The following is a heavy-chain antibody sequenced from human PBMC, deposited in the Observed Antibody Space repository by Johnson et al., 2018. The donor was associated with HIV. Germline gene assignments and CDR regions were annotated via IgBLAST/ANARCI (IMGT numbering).Heavy chain of an antibody. V-gene: IGHV3-74*03. J-gene: IGHJ3*01. CDR3: AKGDCGGDTCAGYDPFDL. Sequence: VQLVESGGGLVQPGGSLRLSCAASGFAFRTYWMVWVRQVPGKRPVWVARIYNDGSRPTYADSVRGRFTIARDNGKYTVDLQMNSLRVEDTAGYYCAKGDCGGDTCAGYDPFDLWGQGTLVTVSS. D-gene: IGHD2-21*01. CDR1: GFAFRTYW. CDR2: IYNDGSRP.